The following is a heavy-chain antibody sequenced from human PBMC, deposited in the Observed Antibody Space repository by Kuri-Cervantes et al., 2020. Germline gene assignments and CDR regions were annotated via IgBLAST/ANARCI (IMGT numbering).Heavy chain of an antibody. J-gene: IGHJ5*02. CDR3: ARWIGGFDP. D-gene: IGHD2-2*03. V-gene: IGHV3-7*01. CDR1: GFTFSSYA. CDR2: IKQDGSEK. Sequence: ETLSLTCAASGFTFSSYAMHWVRQTPGKGLEWVANIKQDGSEKYYVDSVKGRFTISRDNAKNSLLLQMNSLRVDDTALYYCARWIGGFDPWGQGTLVTVSS.